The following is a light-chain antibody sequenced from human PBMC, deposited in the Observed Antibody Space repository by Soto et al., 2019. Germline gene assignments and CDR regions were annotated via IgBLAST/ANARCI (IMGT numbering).Light chain of an antibody. V-gene: IGKV1-5*03. Sequence: IQITPTPSTRSASWGDRVTMTSRASQSISNSLAWYQQKQGKAPKXLIYKASTLKSGVPSRFSGSGYGTEFNLTISSLQTDDFATYYCQHYNSYSQAFGQGTKVDIK. CDR2: KAS. CDR1: QSISNS. CDR3: QHYNSYSQA. J-gene: IGKJ1*01.